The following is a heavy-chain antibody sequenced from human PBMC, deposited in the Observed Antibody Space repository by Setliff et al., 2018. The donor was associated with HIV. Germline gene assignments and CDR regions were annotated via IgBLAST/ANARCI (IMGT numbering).Heavy chain of an antibody. J-gene: IGHJ4*02. D-gene: IGHD5-12*01. CDR3: ARDVGRDGYCFDH. Sequence: ASVKVSCKASGGTFSSYAISWVRQAPGQGLEWMGWISTYKGNTKYAQKFQGRVTMTTDRSTSTAYMELRSLRSDDTAVYYCARDVGRDGYCFDHWGQGTLVTVSS. CDR1: GGTFSSYA. CDR2: ISTYKGNT. V-gene: IGHV1-18*01.